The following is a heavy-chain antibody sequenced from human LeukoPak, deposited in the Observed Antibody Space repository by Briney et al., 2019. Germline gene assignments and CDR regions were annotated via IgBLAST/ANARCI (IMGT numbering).Heavy chain of an antibody. V-gene: IGHV4-59*01. D-gene: IGHD5-24*01. J-gene: IGHJ4*02. CDR3: ASARDGYNYY. CDR1: GGSISSYY. Sequence: SETPSLTCTVSGGSISSYYWSWIRQPPGKGLEWIGYIYYSGSTNYNPSLKSRVTISVDTSKNQFSLKLSSVTAADTAVYYCASARDGYNYYWGQGTLVTVSS. CDR2: IYYSGST.